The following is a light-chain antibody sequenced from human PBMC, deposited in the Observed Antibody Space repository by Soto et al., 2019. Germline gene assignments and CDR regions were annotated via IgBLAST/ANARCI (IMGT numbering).Light chain of an antibody. CDR3: CSYAGSSTLYV. CDR1: SSDVGSYNL. CDR2: EVS. V-gene: IGLV2-23*02. Sequence: QSVLTQPASVSGSPGQAITISCTGTSSDVGSYNLVSWYQQHPGKAPKLRMYEVSKRPSGVSNRFSGSKSGNTASLSISWLHAEDESDYYCCSYAGSSTLYVFGTGTKVTV. J-gene: IGLJ1*01.